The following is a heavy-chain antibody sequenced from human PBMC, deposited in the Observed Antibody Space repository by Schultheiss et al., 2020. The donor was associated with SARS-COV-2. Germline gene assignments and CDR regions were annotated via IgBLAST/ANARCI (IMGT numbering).Heavy chain of an antibody. CDR2: IYQAGST. CDR3: ARLTENVLRYFDWLSSWYFDL. CDR1: GGSVSRGGNY. Sequence: SETLSLTCSVSGGSVSRGGNYWSWIRHRPGKGLEWIGYIYQAGSTNYNPSLKSRVTISVDTSKNQFSLKLSSVTAADTAVYYCARLTENVLRYFDWLSSWYFDLWGRGTLVTVSS. D-gene: IGHD3-9*01. V-gene: IGHV4-61*08. J-gene: IGHJ2*01.